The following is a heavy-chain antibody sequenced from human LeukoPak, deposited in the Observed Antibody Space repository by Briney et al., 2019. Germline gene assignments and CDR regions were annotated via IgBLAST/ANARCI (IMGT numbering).Heavy chain of an antibody. CDR1: GGSFSGYY. CDR3: ARQSSGGSYLFGY. J-gene: IGHJ4*02. Sequence: PSETLSLTCAVYGGSFSGYYWSWIRQPPGKGLEWIGEINHSGSTNYNPSLKSRVTISVDTSKNQFSLKLSSVTAADTAVYYCARQSSGGSYLFGYWGQGTLVTVSS. D-gene: IGHD1-26*01. CDR2: INHSGST. V-gene: IGHV4-34*01.